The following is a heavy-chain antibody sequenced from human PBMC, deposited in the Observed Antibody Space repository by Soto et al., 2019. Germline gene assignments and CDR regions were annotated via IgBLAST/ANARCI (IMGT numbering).Heavy chain of an antibody. D-gene: IGHD1-26*01. J-gene: IGHJ4*02. Sequence: GGSLRLSCAASGFTFSSYSMNWVRQAPGKGLEWVSSISSSSSYIYYVDSVKGRFTISRDNAKNTLYLQMNSLRAEDTAVYYCARASGSYVFDYWGQGTLVTVSS. V-gene: IGHV3-21*01. CDR3: ARASGSYVFDY. CDR1: GFTFSSYS. CDR2: ISSSSSYI.